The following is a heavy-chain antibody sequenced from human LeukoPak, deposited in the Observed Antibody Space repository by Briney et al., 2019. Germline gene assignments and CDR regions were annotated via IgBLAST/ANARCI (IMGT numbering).Heavy chain of an antibody. J-gene: IGHJ4*02. CDR2: ISSSSSYI. D-gene: IGHD2/OR15-2a*01. Sequence: GGSLRLSCAASGFTFSSYSMNWVRQAPGKGLEWVSSISSSSSYIYYADSVKGRFTISRDNAKNSLYLQMNSLRAEDTAVYYCASHPNVLRAKSYFDYWGQGTLVTVSS. CDR1: GFTFSSYS. V-gene: IGHV3-21*01. CDR3: ASHPNVLRAKSYFDY.